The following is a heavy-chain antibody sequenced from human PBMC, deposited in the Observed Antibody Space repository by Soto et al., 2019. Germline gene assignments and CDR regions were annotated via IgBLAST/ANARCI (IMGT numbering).Heavy chain of an antibody. D-gene: IGHD6-6*01. CDR3: ARVGRGSSSTGDAFDI. V-gene: IGHV1-69*01. Sequence: QVQLVQSGAEVKKPGSSVKVSCKASGGTFSSYAISWVRQAPGQGLEWMGGIIPIFGTANYAQKFQGRVTITADESTGTADMALSSLRSEDTAVYYCARVGRGSSSTGDAFDIWGQGTMVTVSS. CDR2: IIPIFGTA. J-gene: IGHJ3*02. CDR1: GGTFSSYA.